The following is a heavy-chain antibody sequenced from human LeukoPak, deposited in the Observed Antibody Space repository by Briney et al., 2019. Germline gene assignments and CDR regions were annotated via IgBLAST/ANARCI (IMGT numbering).Heavy chain of an antibody. CDR2: IYYSGST. CDR1: GFTFTNYA. J-gene: IGHJ4*02. D-gene: IGHD3-10*01. CDR3: ARERFGELEYYFDY. V-gene: IGHV4-38-2*02. Sequence: LRLSCAASGFTFTNYAMSWIRQPPGKGLEWIGSIYYSGSTYYNPSLKSRVTISVDTSKNQFSLKLSSVTAADTAVYYCARERFGELEYYFDYWGQGTLVTVSS.